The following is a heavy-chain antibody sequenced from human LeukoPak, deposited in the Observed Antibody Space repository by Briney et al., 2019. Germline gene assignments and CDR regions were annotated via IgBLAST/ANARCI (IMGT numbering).Heavy chain of an antibody. J-gene: IGHJ4*02. CDR1: GGSFSGYY. CDR3: ARVGYYDSSGYYYRLDY. Sequence: SETLSLTCAVYGGSFSGYYWSWIRQPPGKGLEWIEEINHSGSTNYNPSLKSRVTISVDTSKNQISLKLSSVTAADTAVYYCARVGYYDSSGYYYRLDYWGQGTLVTVSS. CDR2: INHSGST. V-gene: IGHV4-34*01. D-gene: IGHD3-22*01.